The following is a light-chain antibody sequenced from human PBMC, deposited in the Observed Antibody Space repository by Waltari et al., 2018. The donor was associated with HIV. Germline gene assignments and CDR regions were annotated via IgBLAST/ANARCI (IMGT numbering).Light chain of an antibody. V-gene: IGLV1-47*01. CDR3: AACDDSLSGRV. CDR2: MNN. CDR1: SSNIGSNY. Sequence: QSVLTQPPSASGTPGQRVTVSCSGSSSNIGSNYVYWYQQLPGTAPKLLISMNNQRPSGVPDRFSGSKSGTLSSLAISGLRSEDDADYYCAACDDSLSGRVFGGGTKLTVL. J-gene: IGLJ3*02.